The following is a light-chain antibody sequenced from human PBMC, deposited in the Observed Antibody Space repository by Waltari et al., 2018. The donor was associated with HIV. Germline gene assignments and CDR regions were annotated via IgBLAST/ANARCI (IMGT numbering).Light chain of an antibody. J-gene: IGKJ1*01. Sequence: EIVLTQSPGPLALSPGERATLSCRASQSVSSTYSAWYQQKPGQAPRLLIYSASSRATGIPDRFSGSGSGTDFTLTISRLEPEDFAVYYCQQYGSSWTFGQGTKVESK. CDR3: QQYGSSWT. CDR1: QSVSSTY. CDR2: SAS. V-gene: IGKV3-20*01.